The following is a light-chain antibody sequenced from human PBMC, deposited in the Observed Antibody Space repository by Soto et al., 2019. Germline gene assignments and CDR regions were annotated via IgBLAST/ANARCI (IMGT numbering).Light chain of an antibody. CDR3: QQYITFPWT. J-gene: IGKJ1*01. Sequence: DIQMTQSPSTLSASVGDRVTITCRASQSISGLLAWYQQKPGKAPNLLIYGASSLESGVPSRFSGSGSGTEFSLTISSLQPDDFATYYCQQYITFPWTFGQGTKVDIK. V-gene: IGKV1-5*01. CDR2: GAS. CDR1: QSISGL.